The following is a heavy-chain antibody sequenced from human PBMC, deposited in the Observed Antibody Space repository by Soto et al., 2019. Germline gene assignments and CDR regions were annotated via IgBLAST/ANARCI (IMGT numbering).Heavy chain of an antibody. CDR2: INADNGNT. V-gene: IGHV1-3*01. CDR1: GYTFTSDA. Sequence: ASVKVACKASGYTFTSDAMHWVRQAPGQRLEWMGRINADNGNTKYSQKFQGRVTITRDTSASTAYMELSSLTSTDTAVYYCARVHGWLLGGLDVWGQGTTVTVSS. D-gene: IGHD2-21*02. J-gene: IGHJ6*02. CDR3: ARVHGWLLGGLDV.